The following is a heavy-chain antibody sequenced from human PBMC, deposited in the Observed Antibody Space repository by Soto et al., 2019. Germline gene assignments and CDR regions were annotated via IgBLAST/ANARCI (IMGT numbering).Heavy chain of an antibody. D-gene: IGHD3-16*01. Sequence: QITLKESGPTLVKPTQTLTLTCTFSGFSLTTRGVGVGWIRQPPGKALECLALIYWDDDKRYSPSLQSRLSIPKDTSNTQVVLTMTNVDPVDTATYYCAHIPNYYQYDWFDPWGQGTLVSVSS. J-gene: IGHJ5*02. CDR2: IYWDDDK. V-gene: IGHV2-5*02. CDR1: GFSLTTRGVG. CDR3: AHIPNYYQYDWFDP.